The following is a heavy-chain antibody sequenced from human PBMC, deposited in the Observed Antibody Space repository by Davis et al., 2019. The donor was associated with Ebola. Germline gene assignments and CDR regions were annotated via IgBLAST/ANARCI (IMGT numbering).Heavy chain of an antibody. J-gene: IGHJ6*04. Sequence: PGGSLRLSCAASGFTFSSYSMNWVRQAPGKGLEWVSSISSSSSYIYYADSVKGRFTISRDNAKNSLYLQMNSLRAEDTAVYYCARDEQQLEHYYYGMDVWGKGTTVTVSS. V-gene: IGHV3-21*01. CDR3: ARDEQQLEHYYYGMDV. CDR2: ISSSSSYI. CDR1: GFTFSSYS. D-gene: IGHD6-13*01.